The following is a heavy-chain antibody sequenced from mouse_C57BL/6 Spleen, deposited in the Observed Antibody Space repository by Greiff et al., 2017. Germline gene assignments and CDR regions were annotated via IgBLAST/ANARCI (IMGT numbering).Heavy chain of an antibody. CDR2: IDPSDSYT. V-gene: IGHV1-50*01. Sequence: QVQLKQSGAELVKPGASVKLSCKASGYTFTSYWMQWVKQRPGQGLEWIGEIDPSDSYTNYNQKFKGKATLTVDTSSSTAYMQLSSLTSEDSAVYYCARRYYGSFYWYFDVWGTGTTVTVSS. CDR1: GYTFTSYW. J-gene: IGHJ1*03. CDR3: ARRYYGSFYWYFDV. D-gene: IGHD1-1*01.